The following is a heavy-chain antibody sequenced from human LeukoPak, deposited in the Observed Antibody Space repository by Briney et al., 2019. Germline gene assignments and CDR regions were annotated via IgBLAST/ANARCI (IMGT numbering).Heavy chain of an antibody. CDR3: ARGPSSWFSYYYYYGMDV. V-gene: IGHV1-8*01. D-gene: IGHD6-13*01. Sequence: ASVKVSCKASGYTFTSYDINWVRQATGQGLEWMGWMNPNSGNTGYAQKFQGRVTMTRNTSISTAYMELSSLRSEDTAVYYCARGPSSWFSYYYYYGMDVWGQGTTVTVFS. CDR2: MNPNSGNT. CDR1: GYTFTSYD. J-gene: IGHJ6*02.